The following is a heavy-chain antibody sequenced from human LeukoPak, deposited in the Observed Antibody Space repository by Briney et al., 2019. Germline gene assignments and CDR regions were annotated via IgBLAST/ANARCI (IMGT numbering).Heavy chain of an antibody. Sequence: GGSLRLSCTASGFTLSIYAMSWVRQAPGEGLEWVSTISGSADNTNYAEAVKGRFTISRDNSKNTMYLQMNSLRAEDTAVYYCAKQGFGCWGQGTLVTVSS. V-gene: IGHV3-23*01. CDR2: ISGSADNT. J-gene: IGHJ4*02. CDR1: GFTLSIYA. CDR3: AKQGFGC.